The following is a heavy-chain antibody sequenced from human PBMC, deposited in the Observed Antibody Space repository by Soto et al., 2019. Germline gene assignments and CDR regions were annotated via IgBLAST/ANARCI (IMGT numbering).Heavy chain of an antibody. Sequence: GESLRPSCAASGFTFSDYYLHWIRQAQGRGLEWASYISTSGNYTNYADPVKGRITISRDNARNSLYLQMNPLRAEDTAVYYRARVQLLWFGDLNYYFDYWGQGTLVTVSS. V-gene: IGHV3-11*06. CDR2: ISTSGNYT. CDR1: GFTFSDYY. CDR3: ARVQLLWFGDLNYYFDY. J-gene: IGHJ4*02. D-gene: IGHD3-10*01.